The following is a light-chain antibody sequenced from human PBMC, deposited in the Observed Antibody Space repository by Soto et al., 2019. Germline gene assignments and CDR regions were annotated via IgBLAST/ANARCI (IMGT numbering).Light chain of an antibody. CDR1: QSVSSSY. CDR2: DAS. CDR3: QQRSKWPPT. V-gene: IGKV3-11*01. Sequence: VLTLSACAVSLSPGERATLSCRASQSVSSSYLAWYQQNPGQAPRLLIYDASNRATGIPARFSGSGTGTDFTLTISSLEPEDFAVYYCQQRSKWPPTFGQLTLL. J-gene: IGKJ5*01.